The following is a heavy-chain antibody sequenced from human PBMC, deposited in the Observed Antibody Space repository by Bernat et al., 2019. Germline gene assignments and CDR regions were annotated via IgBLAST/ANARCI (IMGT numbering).Heavy chain of an antibody. J-gene: IGHJ5*02. CDR3: ARDHLAPRPGWFDP. Sequence: QEQLVESGGGVVQPGRSLRLSCAASGFTFSSYGMHWVRQTPGKGLECVAFILYDGSNQYYADAVKGRFTISRDNSKNTLYLQMNSLRVEDTAVYYCARDHLAPRPGWFDPWGRGTLATVSS. CDR2: ILYDGSNQ. D-gene: IGHD6-6*01. CDR1: GFTFSSYG. V-gene: IGHV3-33*01.